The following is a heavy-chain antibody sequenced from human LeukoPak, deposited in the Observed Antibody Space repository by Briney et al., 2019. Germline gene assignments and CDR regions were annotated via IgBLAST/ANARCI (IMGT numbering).Heavy chain of an antibody. Sequence: GGSLRLSCASSGFTFSNYWMHWVRQAPGKGLVWVSRINSDGSSTTSADSVKGRFTIPRDNAKNTLYLQMNSLRAEDTAVYYCAKGGATVIDYWGQGTLVTVSS. V-gene: IGHV3-74*01. D-gene: IGHD4-17*01. J-gene: IGHJ4*02. CDR2: INSDGSST. CDR1: GFTFSNYW. CDR3: AKGGATVIDY.